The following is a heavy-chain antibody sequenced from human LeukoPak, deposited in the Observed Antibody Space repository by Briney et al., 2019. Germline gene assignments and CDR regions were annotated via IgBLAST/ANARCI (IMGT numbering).Heavy chain of an antibody. J-gene: IGHJ6*02. Sequence: SVKVSCKASGGTFSSYAISWVRQAPGQGLEWMGRIIPIFGIANYAQKFQGRVTITADKSTSTAYMELSSLRSEDTAVYYCARQDYDFWSGYYKDYDYYGMDVWGQGTTVTVSS. V-gene: IGHV1-69*04. CDR2: IIPIFGIA. CDR3: ARQDYDFWSGYYKDYDYYGMDV. D-gene: IGHD3-3*01. CDR1: GGTFSSYA.